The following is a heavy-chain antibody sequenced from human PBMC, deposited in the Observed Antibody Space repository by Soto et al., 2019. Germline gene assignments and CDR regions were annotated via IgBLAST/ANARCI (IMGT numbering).Heavy chain of an antibody. V-gene: IGHV3-7*01. J-gene: IGHJ4*02. D-gene: IGHD3-10*01. CDR1: GFTFSSYW. Sequence: GGSLRLSCAASGFTFSSYWMSWVRQAPGKGLEWVANIKQDGSEKYYVDSVKGRFTISRDNAKNSLYLQMNSLRAEDTAVYYCARVDLTFREYFDYWGQGTLVTVSS. CDR2: IKQDGSEK. CDR3: ARVDLTFREYFDY.